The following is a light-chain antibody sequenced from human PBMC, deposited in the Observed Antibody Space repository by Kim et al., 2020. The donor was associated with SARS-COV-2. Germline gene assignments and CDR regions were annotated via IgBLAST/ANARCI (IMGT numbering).Light chain of an antibody. CDR1: QDIRND. CDR3: LQHSTYPIT. V-gene: IGKV1-17*01. CDR2: GAS. J-gene: IGKJ5*01. Sequence: TSVGNRVTLTCRASQDIRNDLGWYQPNPGRAPKSLIYGASSLQSGVPSRFSGSGSGTEFTLTISSVQPEDFATYFCLQHSTYPITLGQGTRLEIK.